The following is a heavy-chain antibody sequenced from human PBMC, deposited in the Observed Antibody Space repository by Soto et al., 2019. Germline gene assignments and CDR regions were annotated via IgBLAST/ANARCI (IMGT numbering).Heavy chain of an antibody. J-gene: IGHJ5*02. CDR3: AREFCSGGNCYTYHFDP. Sequence: GGSLRLSCAASGLTFNRYWMHWVRHAPGKXLVWVSHINTDGSNTNYADSVKGRFTISRDNAKSTLFLQMNSLRDEDTAVYYCAREFCSGGNCYTYHFDPWGQGVPVTVSS. CDR2: INTDGSNT. CDR1: GLTFNRYW. D-gene: IGHD2-15*01. V-gene: IGHV3-74*01.